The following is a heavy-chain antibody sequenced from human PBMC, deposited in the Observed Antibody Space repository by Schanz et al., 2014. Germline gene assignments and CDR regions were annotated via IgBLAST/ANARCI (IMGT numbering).Heavy chain of an antibody. V-gene: IGHV3-30*04. J-gene: IGHJ4*02. D-gene: IGHD5-12*01. Sequence: QVQLVDSGGGVVQPGRSLRLSCAASGFTFSSYALHWVRQAPGKGLEWVAFVPFDGSQKFYADSVKGRFTVSRDNSKNTLYLQLNSLRAEDTAVYYCARDFHGYGPHLDYWGQGSLVTVSS. CDR1: GFTFSSYA. CDR2: VPFDGSQK. CDR3: ARDFHGYGPHLDY.